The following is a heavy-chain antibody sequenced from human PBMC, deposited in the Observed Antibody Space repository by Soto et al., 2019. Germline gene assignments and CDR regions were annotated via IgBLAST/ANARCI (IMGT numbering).Heavy chain of an antibody. J-gene: IGHJ4*02. CDR1: GGTFSSYT. D-gene: IGHD3-22*01. Sequence: QVQLVQSGAEVKKPGSSVKVSCKASGGTFSSYTISWVRQAPGQGREWMGRIIPILGIANYAQKFQGRVTITADKSTSTAYMELSSLRTEDTAVYYCARGTYYYDSSGSLDLDYWGQGTLVTVSS. V-gene: IGHV1-69*02. CDR3: ARGTYYYDSSGSLDLDY. CDR2: IIPILGIA.